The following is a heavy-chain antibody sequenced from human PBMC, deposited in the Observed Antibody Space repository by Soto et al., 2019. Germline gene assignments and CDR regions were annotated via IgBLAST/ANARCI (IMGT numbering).Heavy chain of an antibody. V-gene: IGHV1-2*04. J-gene: IGHJ6*02. Sequence: PSVKVSCKASGYTFTGYYMHWVRQAPGQGLEWMGWINPNSGGTNYAQKFQGWVTMTRDTSISTAYMELSRLRSDDTAVYYCAREDFNYYYGMDVWGQGTTVTVSS. CDR2: INPNSGGT. CDR3: AREDFNYYYGMDV. CDR1: GYTFTGYY.